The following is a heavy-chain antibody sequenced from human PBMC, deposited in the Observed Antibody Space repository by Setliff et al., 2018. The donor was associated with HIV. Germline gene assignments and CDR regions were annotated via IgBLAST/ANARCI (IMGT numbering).Heavy chain of an antibody. Sequence: ASVKVSCKASGGTFSNYGMSWVRQALGQGLEWMGGIIPISGTANYAQKFQGRVTITTDESTSTAYMELSGLRSEDTAVYYCARDFGGYCSSMSCPGLFDPWGQGTLVTVSS. CDR3: ARDFGGYCSSMSCPGLFDP. CDR2: IIPISGTA. D-gene: IGHD2-2*01. CDR1: GGTFSNYG. J-gene: IGHJ5*02. V-gene: IGHV1-69*05.